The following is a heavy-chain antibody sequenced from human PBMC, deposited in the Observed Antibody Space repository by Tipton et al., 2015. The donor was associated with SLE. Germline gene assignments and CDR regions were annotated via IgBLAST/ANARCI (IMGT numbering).Heavy chain of an antibody. V-gene: IGHV4-39*07. Sequence: TLSLTCTVSGDSISSGTYYWTWIRQPAGKGLEWIGSIYYTGTTTYYNSFLKSRVTMSVDTSKNQFSLRLTSVIAADTAVYYCARLHGYSYGLNWFDPWGQGTLISVSS. CDR3: ARLHGYSYGLNWFDP. D-gene: IGHD5-18*01. CDR1: GDSISSGTYY. J-gene: IGHJ5*02. CDR2: IYYTGTTT.